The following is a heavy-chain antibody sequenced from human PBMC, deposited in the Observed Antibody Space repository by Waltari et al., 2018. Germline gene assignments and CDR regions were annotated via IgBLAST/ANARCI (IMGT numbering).Heavy chain of an antibody. CDR2: INPNSGGT. D-gene: IGHD3-10*01. J-gene: IGHJ2*01. Sequence: QVQLVQSGAEVKKPGASVKVSCKASGYTFTGYYMHWVRQAHGQGLEWMGWINPNSGGTNYAQKFQGRVTMTRDTSISTAYMELSRLRSDDTAVYYCARERITMVRGVVNYWYFDLWGRGTLVTVSS. V-gene: IGHV1-2*02. CDR1: GYTFTGYY. CDR3: ARERITMVRGVVNYWYFDL.